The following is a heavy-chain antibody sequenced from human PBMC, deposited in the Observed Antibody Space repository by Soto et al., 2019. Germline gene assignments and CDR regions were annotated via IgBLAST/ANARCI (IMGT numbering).Heavy chain of an antibody. CDR3: ARGQYSSGWYNFDY. CDR2: INPNSGGT. Sequence: QVQLVQSGAEVKKPGASVKVSCKASGYTFTGYYMHWVRQAPGQGLEWMGWINPNSGGTNYAQKFQGWVTMTRDTSISPDYMELSRLRSDDTAVYYCARGQYSSGWYNFDYWGQGTLVTVSS. D-gene: IGHD6-19*01. CDR1: GYTFTGYY. J-gene: IGHJ4*02. V-gene: IGHV1-2*04.